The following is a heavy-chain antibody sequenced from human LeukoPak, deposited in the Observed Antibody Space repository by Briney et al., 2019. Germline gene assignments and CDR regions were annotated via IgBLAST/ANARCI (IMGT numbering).Heavy chain of an antibody. Sequence: GGSLRLPCAARGFTFRSYSMKCAPQAPGKGLEWVSYISSSSKTIYYADSVKGRFTISRDNAKNSLYLQMNSLRAEDTAVYYCAKYTSGWGLDYTDHGTLVTVSS. J-gene: IGHJ4*01. CDR1: GFTFRSYS. CDR3: AKYTSGWGLDY. D-gene: IGHD3-22*01. V-gene: IGHV3-48*01. CDR2: ISSSSKTI.